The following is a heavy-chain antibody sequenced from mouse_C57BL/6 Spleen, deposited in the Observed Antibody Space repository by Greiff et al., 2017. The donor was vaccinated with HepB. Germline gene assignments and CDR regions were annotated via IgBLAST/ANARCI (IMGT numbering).Heavy chain of an antibody. J-gene: IGHJ2*01. V-gene: IGHV1-64*01. Sequence: VKLQQPGAELVKPGASVKLSCEASGYTFTSYWMHWVKQRPGQGLEWIGMIHPNSGSTNYNEKFKSKATLTVDKSSSTAYMQLSSLTSEDSAVYYCASGTGRGFDYWGQGTTLTVSS. CDR1: GYTFTSYW. CDR3: ASGTGRGFDY. CDR2: IHPNSGST. D-gene: IGHD4-1*01.